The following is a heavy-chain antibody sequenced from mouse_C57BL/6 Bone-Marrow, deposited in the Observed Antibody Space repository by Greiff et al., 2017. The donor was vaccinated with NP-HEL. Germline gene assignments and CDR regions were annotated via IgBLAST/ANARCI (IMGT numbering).Heavy chain of an antibody. CDR2: IDPENGDT. Sequence: EVKLMESGAELVRPGASVKLSCTASGFNFKDDYMHWVKQRPEQGLEWIGWIDPENGDTEYDSKFQGKATITADTSSNTAYLQLSSLTSEDTAVYYCTTIATVAFDYWGQGTTLTVSS. J-gene: IGHJ2*01. V-gene: IGHV14-4*01. D-gene: IGHD1-1*01. CDR1: GFNFKDDY. CDR3: TTIATVAFDY.